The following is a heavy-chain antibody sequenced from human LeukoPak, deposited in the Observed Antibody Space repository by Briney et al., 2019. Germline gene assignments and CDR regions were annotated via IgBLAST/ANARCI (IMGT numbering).Heavy chain of an antibody. CDR2: ITSTPQCAAP. D-gene: IGHD3-16*01. V-gene: IGHV3-49*04. J-gene: IGHJ4*02. Sequence: PGGSLRLSCATSGFSFPDHTINWVRQAPGKGLEWVGYITSTPQCAAPKYAASVAGRISISRDDSRGIAYLELNSLQTEDSGVYYCTRGRCSACLIDYWGQGTLVTVSS. CDR1: GFSFPDHT. CDR3: TRGRCSACLIDY.